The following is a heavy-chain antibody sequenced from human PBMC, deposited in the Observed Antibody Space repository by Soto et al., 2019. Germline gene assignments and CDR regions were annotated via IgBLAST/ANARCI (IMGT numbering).Heavy chain of an antibody. CDR1: GFTFTTYA. Sequence: GGSLRLSCAASGFTFTTYAMSWVRQAPGKGLEWVSAISGSGGSTYYADSVKGRFTISRDNSKNTLYLQMHSLRSEDTAVYYCAKNWDTTSSSSSHWGQGTLVTVSS. D-gene: IGHD6-6*01. CDR3: AKNWDTTSSSSSH. V-gene: IGHV3-23*01. CDR2: ISGSGGST. J-gene: IGHJ4*02.